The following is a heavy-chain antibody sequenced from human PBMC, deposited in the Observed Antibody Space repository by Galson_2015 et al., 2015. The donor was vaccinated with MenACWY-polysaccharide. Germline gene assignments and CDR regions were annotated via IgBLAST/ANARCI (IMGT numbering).Heavy chain of an antibody. CDR3: TKNTRYFDWFDAFGI. CDR2: ISWNSLNI. J-gene: IGHJ3*02. D-gene: IGHD3-9*01. CDR1: GFTFDNYA. Sequence: SLRLSCAASGFTFDNYAMHWVRLAPGKGLEWVAGISWNSLNIDYADSVEGRFTISRDNAKNSLYLQMNSLRVEDTALYYCTKNTRYFDWFDAFGIWGQGTMVTVSS. V-gene: IGHV3-9*01.